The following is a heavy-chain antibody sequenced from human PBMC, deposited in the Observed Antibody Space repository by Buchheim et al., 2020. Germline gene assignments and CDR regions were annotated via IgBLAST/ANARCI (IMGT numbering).Heavy chain of an antibody. J-gene: IGHJ4*02. CDR3: AKDLSTYYYDSSGYYLDY. Sequence: VQLLESGGGLVQPGGSLRLSCAASGFTFSSYAMSWVRQAPGKGLEWVAVISYDGSNKYYADSVKGRFTISRDNSKNTLYLQMNSLRAEDTAVYYCAKDLSTYYYDSSGYYLDYWGQGTL. V-gene: IGHV3-30*18. CDR2: ISYDGSNK. CDR1: GFTFSSYA. D-gene: IGHD3-22*01.